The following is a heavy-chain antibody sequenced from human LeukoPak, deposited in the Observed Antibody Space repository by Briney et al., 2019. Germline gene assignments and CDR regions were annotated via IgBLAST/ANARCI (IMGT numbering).Heavy chain of an antibody. CDR1: GYTFTSYY. Sequence: ASVKVSCKASGYTFTSYYMHWVRQAPGQGLEWMGIINPSGGSTSYAQKFQGRVTMTRDTSTSTVYMELSSLRSEDTAIYYCAKYECYTIGVCLRAFDCWGQGTLVTVSS. CDR2: INPSGGST. V-gene: IGHV1-46*01. CDR3: AKYECYTIGVCLRAFDC. D-gene: IGHD2-8*01. J-gene: IGHJ5*01.